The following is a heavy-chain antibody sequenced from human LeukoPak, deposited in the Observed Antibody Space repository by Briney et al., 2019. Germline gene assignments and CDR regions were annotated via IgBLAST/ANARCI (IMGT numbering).Heavy chain of an antibody. Sequence: GSLRLSCAASGFTFSNYGMQWVRQAPGKGLEWVALIYYDGSNKYYTDSVKGRFTISRDNSKNTLYLQMDSLRAEDTAVYYCANNFDYWGQGPLVTVSS. J-gene: IGHJ4*02. CDR3: ANNFDY. V-gene: IGHV3-33*06. CDR1: GFTFSNYG. CDR2: IYYDGSNK.